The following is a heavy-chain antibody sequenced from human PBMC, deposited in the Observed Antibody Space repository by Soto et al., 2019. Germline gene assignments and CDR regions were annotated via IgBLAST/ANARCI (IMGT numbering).Heavy chain of an antibody. V-gene: IGHV1-18*01. Sequence: ASVKVSCKASGYTFTSSGISWVRQAPGQGLEWMGWISAYNGNTKYAQKLQGRVTMTTDTSTSTAYMELRSLRSDDTAVYYCARVLTLNKQVRGGNYYGMDVWGQGSTVTVSS. J-gene: IGHJ6*02. CDR1: GYTFTSSG. CDR3: ARVLTLNKQVRGGNYYGMDV. CDR2: ISAYNGNT. D-gene: IGHD3-16*01.